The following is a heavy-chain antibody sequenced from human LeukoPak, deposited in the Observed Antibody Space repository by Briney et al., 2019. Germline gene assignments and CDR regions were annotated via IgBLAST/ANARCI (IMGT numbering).Heavy chain of an antibody. CDR3: AKLVTGTTWSEY. V-gene: IGHV3-30*18. D-gene: IGHD1-20*01. CDR2: ISYDGSNK. CDR1: GFTFSSYG. J-gene: IGHJ4*02. Sequence: VRTLRLSRAASGFTFSSYGMHYVRQAPGTGLEWVAVISYDGSNKYYADSVKGRFTISRDNSKNTLYLQMNSLRAEDTAVYYCAKLVTGTTWSEYWGQGTLVTVSS.